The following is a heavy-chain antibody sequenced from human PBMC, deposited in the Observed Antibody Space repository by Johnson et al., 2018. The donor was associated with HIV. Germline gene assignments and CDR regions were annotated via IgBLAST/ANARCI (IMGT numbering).Heavy chain of an antibody. CDR2: ISAGGGST. D-gene: IGHD1-7*01. J-gene: IGHJ3*02. Sequence: QVQLVESGGGVVQPGGSLRLSCAASGFTFSSYGMHWVRQAPGKGLEWVSSISAGGGSTFYADSVKGRFTISRDNSKNTLYLQMNSLRAEDTAISYCAREGELGRDAFDIWGQGTMVTVSS. V-gene: IGHV3-NL1*01. CDR1: GFTFSSYG. CDR3: AREGELGRDAFDI.